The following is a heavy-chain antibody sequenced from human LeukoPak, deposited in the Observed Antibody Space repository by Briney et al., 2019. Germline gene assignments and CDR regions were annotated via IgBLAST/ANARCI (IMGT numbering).Heavy chain of an antibody. CDR1: GGSFSGYY. CDR2: INHSGST. D-gene: IGHD6-19*01. V-gene: IGHV4-34*01. J-gene: IGHJ4*02. Sequence: SETLSLTCAVYGGSFSGYYWSWIRQPPGKGLKWIGEINHSGSTNYNPSLKSRVTISVDTSKNQFSLKLSSVTAADTAVYYCARRRWLVPMPYYFDYWGQGTLVTVSS. CDR3: ARRRWLVPMPYYFDY.